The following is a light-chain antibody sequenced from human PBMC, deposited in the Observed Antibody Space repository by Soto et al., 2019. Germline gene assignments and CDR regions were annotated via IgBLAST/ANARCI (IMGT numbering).Light chain of an antibody. Sequence: DIQMTQSPSSLSASVGDRVTITCQASQDISNYLNWYQQKPGKAPKLLIYEASNLETGVPSRFSGIGSGKDFTYTISSLQPEDIATYYCQQYDNLPPGTFGQGTKLEIK. CDR1: QDISNY. CDR3: QQYDNLPPGT. CDR2: EAS. V-gene: IGKV1-33*01. J-gene: IGKJ2*02.